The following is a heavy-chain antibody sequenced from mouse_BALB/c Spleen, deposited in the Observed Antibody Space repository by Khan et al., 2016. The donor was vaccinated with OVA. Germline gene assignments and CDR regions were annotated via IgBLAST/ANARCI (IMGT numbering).Heavy chain of an antibody. V-gene: IGHV3-2*02. Sequence: VQLKESGPGLVKPSQSLSLTCTVTGYSITSGYAWNWIRQFPGNKLEWMGYIRYSGGTSYNPSLKSRISITRATSKHQFFLQLNSVTTEDTATYYCARGNYYGYYFDYWGQGTPLTVSS. CDR3: ARGNYYGYYFDY. D-gene: IGHD1-1*01. CDR2: IRYSGGT. J-gene: IGHJ2*01. CDR1: GYSITSGYA.